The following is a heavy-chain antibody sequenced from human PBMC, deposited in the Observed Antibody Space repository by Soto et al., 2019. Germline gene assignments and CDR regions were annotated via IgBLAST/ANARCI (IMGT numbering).Heavy chain of an antibody. Sequence: GGSLRLSCTASGFTFATYGMHWVRQAPGKGLEWVAVISYDGRNKYYADSVEGRFTISRANSKNTLYLQMNSLRAEDTAVSYCATDHTAFIKVSYYFGMDVWGQGTTVTVSS. CDR1: GFTFATYG. J-gene: IGHJ6*02. D-gene: IGHD5-18*01. CDR2: ISYDGRNK. V-gene: IGHV3-30*03. CDR3: ATDHTAFIKVSYYFGMDV.